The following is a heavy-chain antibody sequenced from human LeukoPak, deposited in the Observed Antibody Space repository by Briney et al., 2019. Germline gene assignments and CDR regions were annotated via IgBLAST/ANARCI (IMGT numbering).Heavy chain of an antibody. Sequence: PSETLSLTCAVYGGSFSGYYWSWIRQPPGKGLEWIGEINHSGSTNYNPSLKSRVTISVDTSKNQFSLKLSSVTAADTAVYYSASPPIAARVPYYYYMDVWGKGTTVTVSS. CDR2: INHSGST. CDR1: GGSFSGYY. D-gene: IGHD6-13*01. J-gene: IGHJ6*03. CDR3: ASPPIAARVPYYYYMDV. V-gene: IGHV4-34*01.